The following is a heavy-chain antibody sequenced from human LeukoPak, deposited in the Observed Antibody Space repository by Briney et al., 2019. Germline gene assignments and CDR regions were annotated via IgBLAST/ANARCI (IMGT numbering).Heavy chain of an antibody. CDR2: INPNSGGT. V-gene: IGHV1-2*02. Sequence: ASVKLSCKASGYTFNGYYMHWVRQAPGQGLEWMGWINPNSGGTNYAQKFQGRVTMTRDTSISTAYMELSRLRSDDTAVYYCARGWDSSGLSVDYWGQGTLVTVSS. D-gene: IGHD3-22*01. J-gene: IGHJ4*02. CDR3: ARGWDSSGLSVDY. CDR1: GYTFNGYY.